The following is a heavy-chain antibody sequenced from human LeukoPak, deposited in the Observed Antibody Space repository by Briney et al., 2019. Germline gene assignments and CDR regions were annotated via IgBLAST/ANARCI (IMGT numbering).Heavy chain of an antibody. Sequence: SETLSLTCAVCGGSFSDYYWSWIRQPPGRGLEWIGDINHSGSTNYNPSVKSLVTISVDTSKNQFSLNLNSVTAADTAVYYCARRGQAGYLYWGQGTLVTVSS. J-gene: IGHJ4*02. CDR3: ARRGQAGYLY. V-gene: IGHV4-34*01. CDR2: INHSGST. D-gene: IGHD3-16*02. CDR1: GGSFSDYY.